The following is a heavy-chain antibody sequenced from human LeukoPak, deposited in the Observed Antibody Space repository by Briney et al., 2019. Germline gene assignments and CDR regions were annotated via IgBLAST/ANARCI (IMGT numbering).Heavy chain of an antibody. V-gene: IGHV1-18*01. Sequence: ASVKVSCKASGYTFTSYGISWVRQAPGQGLEWMGWISAYNGNTNYAQKLQGRVTMTTDTSTSTAYMELRSLRSDDTAVYYCARGKDTFYDFWSGYPGRPTVFDSWGQGTLVTVSS. CDR2: ISAYNGNT. J-gene: IGHJ5*01. CDR1: GYTFTSYG. CDR3: ARGKDTFYDFWSGYPGRPTVFDS. D-gene: IGHD3-3*01.